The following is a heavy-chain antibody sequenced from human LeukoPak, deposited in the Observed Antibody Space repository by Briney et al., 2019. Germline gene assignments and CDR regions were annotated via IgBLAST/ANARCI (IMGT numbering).Heavy chain of an antibody. V-gene: IGHV5-51*01. J-gene: IGHJ4*02. CDR1: GYSFTSYW. CDR2: IYPGDSDT. CDR3: ARQFNPQKHSSSSPFDY. Sequence: GESLKISCKGSGYSFTSYWIGWVRQMPGKGLEWMGIIYPGDSDTRYSPSFQGQVTISADKSISTAYLQWSSLKASDTAMYYCARQFNPQKHSSSSPFDYWGQGTLVTVSS. D-gene: IGHD6-6*01.